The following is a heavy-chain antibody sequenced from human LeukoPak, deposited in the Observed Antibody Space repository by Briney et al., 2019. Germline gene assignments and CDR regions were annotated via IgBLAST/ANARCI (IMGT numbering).Heavy chain of an antibody. D-gene: IGHD2-8*02. CDR1: GHTFTSYG. CDR3: ARAYWDLPYFDY. V-gene: IGHV1-18*01. CDR2: ISGYNGKT. J-gene: IGHJ4*02. Sequence: ASVKVSCKASGHTFTSYGITWVRQAPGQGLEWMGWISGYNGKTKYAQKLQDRVTMTTDTSTSTVYMELRSLRSGDTAVYYCARAYWDLPYFDYWGQGTRFIVSS.